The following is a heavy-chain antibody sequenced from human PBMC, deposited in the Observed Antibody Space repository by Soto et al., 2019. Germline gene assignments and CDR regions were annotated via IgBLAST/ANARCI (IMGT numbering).Heavy chain of an antibody. Sequence: SETLSLTSTVSGGSISSYYWSWIRQPAGKGLEWIGRIYTSGSTNYNPSLKSRVTISVDTSKNQFSLKLSSVTAADTAVYYCARGRVTGTTGYYYYYGMDVWGQGTTVTVSS. D-gene: IGHD1-20*01. J-gene: IGHJ6*02. CDR1: GGSISSYY. CDR2: IYTSGST. V-gene: IGHV4-4*07. CDR3: ARGRVTGTTGYYYYYGMDV.